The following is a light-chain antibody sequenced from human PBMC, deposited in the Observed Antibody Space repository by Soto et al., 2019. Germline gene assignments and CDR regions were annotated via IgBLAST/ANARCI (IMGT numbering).Light chain of an antibody. J-gene: IGKJ1*01. CDR2: DAS. CDR1: QSISSW. V-gene: IGKV1-5*01. Sequence: DIQMTQSPSTLSASVGDRVTITCRASQSISSWLAWYQQKPGKAPNLLIYDASTLETGVPSRFSGSGSGTEFTLTISSLQPDDFATYSCQQHYSYCTFGQGTKVEIK. CDR3: QQHYSYCT.